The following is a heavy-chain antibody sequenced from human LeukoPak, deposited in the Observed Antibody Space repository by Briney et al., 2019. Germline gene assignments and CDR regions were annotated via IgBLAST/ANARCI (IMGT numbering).Heavy chain of an antibody. Sequence: GASVKVSCKASGGTFSSYAISWVRQAPGQGLEWMGGIIPIFGTANYAQKFQGRVTITADESTSTAYMELSSLRSEDTAVHYCAREGYYGSGSYIFDPWGQGTLVTVSS. CDR1: GGTFSSYA. CDR3: AREGYYGSGSYIFDP. D-gene: IGHD3-10*01. J-gene: IGHJ5*02. V-gene: IGHV1-69*13. CDR2: IIPIFGTA.